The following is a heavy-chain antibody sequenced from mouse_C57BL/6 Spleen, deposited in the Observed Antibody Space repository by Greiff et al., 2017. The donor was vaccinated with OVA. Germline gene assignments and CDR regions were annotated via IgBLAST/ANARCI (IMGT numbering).Heavy chain of an antibody. J-gene: IGHJ2*01. CDR2: IDPSDSYT. V-gene: IGHV1-50*01. CDR1: GYTFTSYW. CDR3: ARGWNYFDY. Sequence: VQLQQPGAELVKPGASVKLSCKASGYTFTSYWMQWVKQRPGQGLEWIGEIDPSDSYTNYHQKFKGKATLTVDTSSSTAYMQLSSLTSEDAAVYYGARGWNYFDYWGQGTTLTVSS.